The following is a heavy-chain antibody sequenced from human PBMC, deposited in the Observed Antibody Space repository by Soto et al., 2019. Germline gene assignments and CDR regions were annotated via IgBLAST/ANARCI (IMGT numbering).Heavy chain of an antibody. V-gene: IGHV4-31*03. CDR2: IYYSGST. Sequence: QVQLQESGPGLVKPSQTLSLTCSVSGGSISSGGYSWSWIRQYPGKGLEWIGNIYYSGSTYYNPSLKSRLTISVDTSKNQFSLKLSSVTAADTAVYYCVRGMDYWGQGTLVTVSS. CDR3: VRGMDY. J-gene: IGHJ4*02. CDR1: GGSISSGGYS. D-gene: IGHD3-10*01.